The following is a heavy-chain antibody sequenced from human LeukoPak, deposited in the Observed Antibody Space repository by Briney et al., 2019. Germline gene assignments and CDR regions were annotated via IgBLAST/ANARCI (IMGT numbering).Heavy chain of an antibody. CDR2: INPNGGGT. V-gene: IGHV1-2*06. CDR3: ARDDCSGGSCYLNFDY. D-gene: IGHD2-15*01. Sequence: ASVMVSCKASGYTFTDYYMHWVRQAPGQGLEWMGRINPNGGGTNYAQKFQGRVTMTRDTSISTAYMELSRLRSDDTAVYYCARDDCSGGSCYLNFDYWGQGTLVTVSS. CDR1: GYTFTDYY. J-gene: IGHJ4*02.